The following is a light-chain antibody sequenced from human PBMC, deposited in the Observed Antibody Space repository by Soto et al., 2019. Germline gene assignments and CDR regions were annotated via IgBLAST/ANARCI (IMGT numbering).Light chain of an antibody. V-gene: IGLV2-11*01. Sequence: QAVLTQPRSVSGSPGQSVTISCTGTSSDVGAYNYVSWYQHSGKAPKLIIYDVTKRPSGVPDRFSGSKSGNTASLTISGLQAEDEAFYHCCSYAGSHVILGGGTKVTVL. CDR1: SSDVGAYNY. CDR2: DVT. J-gene: IGLJ2*01. CDR3: CSYAGSHVI.